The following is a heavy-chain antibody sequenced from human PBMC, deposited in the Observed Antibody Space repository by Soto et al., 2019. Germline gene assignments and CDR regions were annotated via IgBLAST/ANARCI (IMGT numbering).Heavy chain of an antibody. CDR1: GGSISSGDYY. J-gene: IGHJ5*02. CDR3: ARVSYCPNGVCYLRGMNLFDP. CDR2: IYYSGST. V-gene: IGHV4-30-4*01. Sequence: QVQLQESGPGLVKPSQTLSLTCTVYGGSISSGDYYWSWIRQPPGKGLEWIGYIYYSGSTYYNPSLKSRVTLSLDSSKNLFSLKLSSVTAADTAVYYCARVSYCPNGVCYLRGMNLFDPCGQGTLVTVSS. D-gene: IGHD2-8*01.